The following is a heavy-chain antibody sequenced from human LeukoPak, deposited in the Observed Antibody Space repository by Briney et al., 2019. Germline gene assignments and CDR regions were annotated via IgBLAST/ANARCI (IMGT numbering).Heavy chain of an antibody. V-gene: IGHV3-23*01. D-gene: IGHD6-13*01. CDR1: GFTFSSYA. CDR2: IGGSGGST. CDR3: AKDRLAAARTDY. Sequence: GGPLRLSCAASGFTFSSYAMSWVRQAPGKGLEWVSAIGGSGGSTYYADSVKGRFTISRDNSKNTLYLQMNSLRAEDTAVYYCAKDRLAAARTDYWGQGTLVTVSS. J-gene: IGHJ4*02.